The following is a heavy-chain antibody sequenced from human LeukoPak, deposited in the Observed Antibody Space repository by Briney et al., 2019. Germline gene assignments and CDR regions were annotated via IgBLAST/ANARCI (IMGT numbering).Heavy chain of an antibody. Sequence: ASVKVSCKASGSTVTNYDIHWVRQAPGQGLGWGGIINPSIASTSYAQKFQGRVTMTTDTSTSTAYMVVSSLRSEGTAVYYCARGRDGYNSRGDYWGQATLVTVHS. D-gene: IGHD5-24*01. CDR3: ARGRDGYNSRGDY. CDR1: GSTVTNYD. V-gene: IGHV1-46*01. J-gene: IGHJ4*02. CDR2: INPSIAST.